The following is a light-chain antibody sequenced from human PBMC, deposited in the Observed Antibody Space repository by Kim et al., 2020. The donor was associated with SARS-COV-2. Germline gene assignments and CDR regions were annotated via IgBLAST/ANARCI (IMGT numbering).Light chain of an antibody. V-gene: IGKV3-15*01. CDR1: QSVGTN. CDR2: GAS. Sequence: EILMTQSPATLSVSPGQRATLSCRASQSVGTNLAWYQQKPGQTPRLLIYGASTRATGVPARFSGGGSRTEFTLTISSLQSEDFAVYFCQHYNNWPPWTFGQGTKVDIK. J-gene: IGKJ1*01. CDR3: QHYNNWPPWT.